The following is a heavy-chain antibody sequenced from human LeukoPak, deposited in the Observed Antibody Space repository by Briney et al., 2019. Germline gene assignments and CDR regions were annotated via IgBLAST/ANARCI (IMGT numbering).Heavy chain of an antibody. Sequence: SETLSLTCTVSGYSISSGYYWGWIRQPPGKGLEWIGSIYHSGSTNYNPSLKSRVTLSVDTSKNQFSLKLSSVTAADTAVYYCASRYFCSSTSCYTFDYWGQGTLVTVSS. J-gene: IGHJ4*02. CDR1: GYSISSGYY. D-gene: IGHD2-2*02. CDR2: IYHSGST. V-gene: IGHV4-38-2*02. CDR3: ASRYFCSSTSCYTFDY.